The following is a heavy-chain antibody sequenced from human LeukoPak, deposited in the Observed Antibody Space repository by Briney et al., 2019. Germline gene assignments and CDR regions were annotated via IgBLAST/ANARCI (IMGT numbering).Heavy chain of an antibody. CDR2: MNPNSGNT. D-gene: IGHD5-18*01. CDR1: GYTFTSYD. V-gene: IGHV1-8*01. CDR3: ASALGYSYGSNCMDV. Sequence: GASVKVSCKASGYTFTSYDINWVRQATGQGLEWMGWMNPNSGNTGYAQKFQGRVTMTRNTSISTAYMELSSLRSEDTAVYYCASALGYSYGSNCMDVWGKGTTVTVSS. J-gene: IGHJ6*03.